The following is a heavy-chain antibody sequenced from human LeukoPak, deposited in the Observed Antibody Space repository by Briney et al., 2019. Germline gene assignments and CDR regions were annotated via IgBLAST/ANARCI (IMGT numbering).Heavy chain of an antibody. CDR2: IIPIFGTA. J-gene: IGHJ6*02. Sequence: GASVKVSCKASGGTFSSYAISWVRQAPGQGLEWMGEIIPIFGTANYAQKFQGRVTITADESTSTAYMELSSLRSEDTAVYYCAREEAHYYDSSGTYYYYGMDVWGQGTTVTVSS. V-gene: IGHV1-69*13. CDR3: AREEAHYYDSSGTYYYYGMDV. CDR1: GGTFSSYA. D-gene: IGHD3-22*01.